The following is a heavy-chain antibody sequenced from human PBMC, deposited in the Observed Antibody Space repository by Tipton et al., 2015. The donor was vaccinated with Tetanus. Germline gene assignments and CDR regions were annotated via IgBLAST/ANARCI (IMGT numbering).Heavy chain of an antibody. CDR2: IYPGDSDA. CDR1: GHNSRSYW. J-gene: IGHJ5*02. CDR3: ARLPKHYSASGST. D-gene: IGHD3-10*01. Sequence: QLVQSGVEVKKPGESLKVSCEISGHNSRSYWISWVRQMPGKGPEWMGIIYPGDSDATYSPSFQGQVTISLDKSISTAYLQWSSLKASDTAIYFCARLPKHYSASGSTWGQGTLVTVSS. V-gene: IGHV5-51*01.